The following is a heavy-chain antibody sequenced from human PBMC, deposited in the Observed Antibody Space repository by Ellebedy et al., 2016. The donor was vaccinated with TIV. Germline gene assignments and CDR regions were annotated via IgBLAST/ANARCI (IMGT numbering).Heavy chain of an antibody. J-gene: IGHJ5*02. V-gene: IGHV4-34*01. Sequence: MPSETLSLTCVVYGGSFNGYYWNWIRQPPGKGLEWIGEINHSGITNYNPSLKSRVTISLDTSKNQFSLNLTSVTAADTAEYYCARGLPWWGSNNLDPWGQGTLVTVSS. D-gene: IGHD2-8*02. CDR3: ARGLPWWGSNNLDP. CDR1: GGSFNGYY. CDR2: INHSGIT.